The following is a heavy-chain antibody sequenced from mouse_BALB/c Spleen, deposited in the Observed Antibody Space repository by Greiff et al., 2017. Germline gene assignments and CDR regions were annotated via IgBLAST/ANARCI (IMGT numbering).Heavy chain of an antibody. CDR1: GYTFTSYY. D-gene: IGHD4-1*01. V-gene: IGHV14-3*02. CDR2: IDPANGNT. CDR3: ARLNWDGIDY. Sequence: EVQLQQSGAELVKPGASVKLSCKASGYTFTSYYMHWVKQRPEQGLEWIGRIDPANGNTKYDPKFQGKATITADTSSNTAYLQLSSLTSEDTAVYYCARLNWDGIDYWGQGTTLTVSS. J-gene: IGHJ2*01.